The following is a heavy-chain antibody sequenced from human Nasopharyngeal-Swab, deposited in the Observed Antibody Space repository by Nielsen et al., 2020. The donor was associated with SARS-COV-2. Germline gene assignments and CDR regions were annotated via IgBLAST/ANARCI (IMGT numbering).Heavy chain of an antibody. CDR3: ARASYWGYYYMDV. D-gene: IGHD1-26*01. Sequence: WIRQPPGKGLLWVSRINTDGSSTPYADSVKGRFTISRDNAKNTLYLQMNSLRAGDTAVYYCARASYWGYYYMDVWGKGTTVTVSS. J-gene: IGHJ6*03. V-gene: IGHV3-74*01. CDR2: INTDGSST.